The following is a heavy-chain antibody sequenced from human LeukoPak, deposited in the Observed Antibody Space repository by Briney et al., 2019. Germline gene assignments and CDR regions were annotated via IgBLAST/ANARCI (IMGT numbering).Heavy chain of an antibody. CDR1: GASISSYY. CDR2: IYYSGST. D-gene: IGHD3-10*01. V-gene: IGHV4-59*08. J-gene: IGHJ4*02. CDR3: ARQGDRRVYFDY. Sequence: ASATLSLTRTVSGASISSYYWSWIRQPPGKGLEWLGYIYYSGSTNYNPSLKSRSTISVDTSKNQFSLKLTFVTAATTPVFYCARQGDRRVYFDYRGQGTLVTVP.